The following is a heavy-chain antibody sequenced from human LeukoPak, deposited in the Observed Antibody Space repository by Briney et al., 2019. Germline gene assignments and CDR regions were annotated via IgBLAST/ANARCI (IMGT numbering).Heavy chain of an antibody. J-gene: IGHJ4*02. V-gene: IGHV3-21*01. CDR3: ARTPWHYYGSGDHFDY. CDR1: GFTFSSYS. Sequence: PGGSLRLSCAASGFTFSSYSMNWVRQAPGKGLEWVSSISSSSNYIYYADSVKGRFTISRDNAKNSLYLQMNSLRAEDTAVYYCARTPWHYYGSGDHFDYWGQGTLVTVSS. CDR2: ISSSSNYI. D-gene: IGHD3-10*01.